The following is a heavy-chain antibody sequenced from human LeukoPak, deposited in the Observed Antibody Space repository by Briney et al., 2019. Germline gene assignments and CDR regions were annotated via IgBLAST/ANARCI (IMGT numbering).Heavy chain of an antibody. CDR3: ARASYSYDINGWVPFDY. V-gene: IGHV4-59*10. J-gene: IGHJ4*02. Sequence: SETLSLTCAVYGGSFSGYYWSWIRQPPGKGLEWIGRIYTSGSTNYNPSLKSRVTISGDTSKNQFSLRLSSVTAADTAVYYCARASYSYDINGWVPFDYWGQGTLVTVSS. D-gene: IGHD3-22*01. CDR2: IYTSGST. CDR1: GGSFSGYY.